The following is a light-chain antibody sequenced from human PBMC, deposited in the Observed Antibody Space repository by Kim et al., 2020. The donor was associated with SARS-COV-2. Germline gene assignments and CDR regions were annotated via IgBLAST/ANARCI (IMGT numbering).Light chain of an antibody. J-gene: IGKJ1*01. CDR3: QQYNNWPWT. V-gene: IGKV3-15*01. Sequence: SVSPGERAPLSCRANENIGTYLAWYQQKPGQAPKFLISRASTRATGVPARFTGSGSGTEFTLTISSLQSEDFAVYHCQQYNNWPWTFGQGTKLEIK. CDR2: RAS. CDR1: ENIGTY.